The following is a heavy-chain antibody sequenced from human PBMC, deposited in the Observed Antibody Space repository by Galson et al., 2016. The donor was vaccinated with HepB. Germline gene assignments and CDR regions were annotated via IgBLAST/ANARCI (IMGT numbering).Heavy chain of an antibody. CDR1: GGSISSSDYY. CDR3: ARNATVIVGGSAHPVKKYNWFDP. CDR2: IFYSGST. Sequence: ETLSLTCTVSGGSISSSDYYWGWIRQPPGKGLEWMASIFYSGSTHYNPSLKSRVTISVDTSKNQFSLKLSSVTAADTAVYYCARNATVIVGGSAHPVKKYNWFDPWGQGTLVTVSS. V-gene: IGHV4-39*01. D-gene: IGHD3-22*01. J-gene: IGHJ5*02.